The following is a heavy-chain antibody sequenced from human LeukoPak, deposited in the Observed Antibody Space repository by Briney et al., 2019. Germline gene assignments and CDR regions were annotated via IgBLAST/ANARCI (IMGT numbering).Heavy chain of an antibody. CDR3: ARHADDLWSGYGHFDY. V-gene: IGHV3-53*01. D-gene: IGHD3-3*01. J-gene: IGHJ4*02. CDR1: GFTVSSNY. Sequence: PGGSLRLSCAASGFTVSSNYMSWVRQAPGKGLEWVSVIYSGGSTYYADSVKGRFTISRDNSKNTLYLQMNSLRAEDTAVYYCARHADDLWSGYGHFDYWGQGTLVTVSS. CDR2: IYSGGST.